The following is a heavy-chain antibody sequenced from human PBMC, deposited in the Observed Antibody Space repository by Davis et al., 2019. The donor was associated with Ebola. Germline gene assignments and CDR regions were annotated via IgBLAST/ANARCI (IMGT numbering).Heavy chain of an antibody. CDR1: GFTFSGYA. CDR3: AKNQDCSGGNCYYYGVDV. J-gene: IGHJ6*02. CDR2: ISGSGGST. D-gene: IGHD2-15*01. Sequence: PGGSLRLSCAASGFTFSGYAMSWVRQAPGKGLEWVSVISGSGGSTYYADSVKGRFTISRDNSKNTLCLQMNSLRAEDTAVYYCAKNQDCSGGNCYYYGVDVWGQGTTVTVSS. V-gene: IGHV3-23*01.